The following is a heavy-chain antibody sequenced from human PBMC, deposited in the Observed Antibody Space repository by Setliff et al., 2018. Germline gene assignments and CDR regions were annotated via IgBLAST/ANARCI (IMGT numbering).Heavy chain of an antibody. CDR1: GDSISDYH. CDR3: ARGIVLVGAGHGGFPPWFDP. D-gene: IGHD2-15*01. J-gene: IGHJ5*02. Sequence: SETLSLTCTVSGDSISDYHWTWIRQPPGKGLEWIGEINHSGSTNYNPSRQSRVTITVETSKNQFSLKLSPVTAADTAVYYCARGIVLVGAGHGGFPPWFDPWGQGTLVTVSS. V-gene: IGHV4-34*01. CDR2: INHSGST.